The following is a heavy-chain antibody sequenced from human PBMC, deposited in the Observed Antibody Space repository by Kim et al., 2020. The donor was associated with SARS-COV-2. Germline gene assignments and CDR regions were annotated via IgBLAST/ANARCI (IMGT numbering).Heavy chain of an antibody. D-gene: IGHD3-16*01. V-gene: IGHV3-30*18. CDR2: ISYDGSNK. Sequence: GVSLRLSCAASGFTFSSYGMHWVRQAPGKGLEWVAVISYDGSNKYYADSVKGRFTISRDNSKNTLYLQMNSLRAEDTAVYYCAKDGGLGYYFDYWGQGTLVTVSS. CDR1: GFTFSSYG. J-gene: IGHJ4*02. CDR3: AKDGGLGYYFDY.